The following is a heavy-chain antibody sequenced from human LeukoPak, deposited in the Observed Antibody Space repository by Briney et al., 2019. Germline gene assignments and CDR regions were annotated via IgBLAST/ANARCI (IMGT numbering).Heavy chain of an antibody. CDR3: ARNMGYSSGWYII. CDR2: IYYSGST. V-gene: IGHV4-61*08. J-gene: IGHJ3*02. D-gene: IGHD6-19*01. CDR1: GFSLSTSGVG. Sequence: SGPTLVNPTQTLTLTCTFSGFSLSTSGVGVGWIRQPPGKALEWIGYIYYSGSTNYNPSLKSRVTISVDTSKNQFSLKLSSVTAADTAVYYCARNMGYSSGWYIIWGQGTMVTVSS.